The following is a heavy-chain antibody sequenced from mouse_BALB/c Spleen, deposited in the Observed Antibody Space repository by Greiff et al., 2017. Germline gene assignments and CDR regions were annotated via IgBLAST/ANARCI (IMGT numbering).Heavy chain of an antibody. CDR2: ISYSGST. D-gene: IGHD2-10*02. CDR1: GYSITSDYA. J-gene: IGHJ3*01. Sequence: EVQLQESGPGLVKPSQSLSLTCTVTGYSITSDYAWNWIRQFPGNKLEWMGYISYSGSTSYNPSLKSRISITRDTSKNQFFLQLNSVTTEDTATYYCARYTPYGNYEGAYWGQGTLVTVSA. V-gene: IGHV3-2*02. CDR3: ARYTPYGNYEGAY.